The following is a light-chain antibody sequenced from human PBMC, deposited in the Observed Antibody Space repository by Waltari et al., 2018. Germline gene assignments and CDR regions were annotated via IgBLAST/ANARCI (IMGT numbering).Light chain of an antibody. CDR1: NSDVGGYNY. Sequence: QSALTQPASVSGSPGQSIALSCTGTNSDVGGYNYVSWYQQYPDKAPKLLIYDVTTRPSGVFNRFAGSKSGNTASLTIAGLQAEDEADDYCSSYTSSTTWVFGGGTKLTVL. V-gene: IGLV2-14*03. CDR2: DVT. J-gene: IGLJ3*02. CDR3: SSYTSSTTWV.